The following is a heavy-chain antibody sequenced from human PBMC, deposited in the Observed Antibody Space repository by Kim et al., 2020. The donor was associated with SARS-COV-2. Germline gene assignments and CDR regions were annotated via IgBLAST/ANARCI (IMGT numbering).Heavy chain of an antibody. CDR2: ISSSGSTI. CDR3: AREGLLDYGDYEGGYSRLSSDAFDI. V-gene: IGHV3-48*03. Sequence: GGSLRLSCAASGFTFSSYEMNWVRQAPGKGLEWVSYISSSGSTIYYADSVKGRFTISRDNAKNSLYLQMNSLRAEDTAVYYCAREGLLDYGDYEGGYSRLSSDAFDIWGQGTMVTVSS. CDR1: GFTFSSYE. D-gene: IGHD4-17*01. J-gene: IGHJ3*02.